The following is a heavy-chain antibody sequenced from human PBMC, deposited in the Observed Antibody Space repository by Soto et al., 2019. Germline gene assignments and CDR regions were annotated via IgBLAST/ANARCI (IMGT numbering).Heavy chain of an antibody. Sequence: PSETLSLTCAVSGYSISSGYYWGWIRQPPGKGLEWIGSIYHSGSTYYNPSLKSRVTISVDTSKNQFSLKLSSVTAADTAVYYCARELHYCRGGSCYGWFDHWGQGTLVTVSS. CDR3: ARELHYCRGGSCYGWFDH. CDR1: GYSISSGYY. D-gene: IGHD2-15*01. J-gene: IGHJ5*02. V-gene: IGHV4-38-2*02. CDR2: IYHSGST.